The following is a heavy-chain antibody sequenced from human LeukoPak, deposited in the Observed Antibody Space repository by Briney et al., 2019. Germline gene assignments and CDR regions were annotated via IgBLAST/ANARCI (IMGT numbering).Heavy chain of an antibody. V-gene: IGHV3-33*06. Sequence: GRSLRLSCVASGFPFSSYGMHWVRQAPGKGLEWVAVIWSVGGAEYYADSVKGRFTISRDNSKITLYLQMNSLRAEDTAVYYCAKSYNGYESKPDYWGQGTLVTVSS. D-gene: IGHD5-12*01. CDR2: IWSVGGAE. J-gene: IGHJ4*02. CDR1: GFPFSSYG. CDR3: AKSYNGYESKPDY.